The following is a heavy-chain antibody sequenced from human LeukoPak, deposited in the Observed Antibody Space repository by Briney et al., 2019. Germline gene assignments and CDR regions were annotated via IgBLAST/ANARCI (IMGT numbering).Heavy chain of an antibody. CDR1: GYTFTSYG. J-gene: IGHJ2*01. CDR2: ISAYNGNT. Sequence: ASVKVSCKASGYTFTSYGISWVRQAPGQGLEWMGWISAYNGNTNYAQKLQGRVTMTTDTSTSTAYMELRSLRSDDTAVYYCARVSDSSGYYYDVYWYFDLWGRGTLVTVSS. D-gene: IGHD3-22*01. CDR3: ARVSDSSGYYYDVYWYFDL. V-gene: IGHV1-18*01.